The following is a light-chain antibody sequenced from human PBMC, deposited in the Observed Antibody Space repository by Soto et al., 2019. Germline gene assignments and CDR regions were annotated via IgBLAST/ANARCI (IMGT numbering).Light chain of an antibody. J-gene: IGKJ2*01. CDR2: KAS. CDR3: QHYNSDTF. CDR1: KSISPW. V-gene: IGKV1-5*03. Sequence: DIQMTQSPSTLSASVGDRVTITCRANKSISPWLAWYQQKPGQAPKLLIQKASSLESGVPSRFSGSGSGTEFTLTISGLQPDDFATYYCQHYNSDTFFGTGTRLEFK.